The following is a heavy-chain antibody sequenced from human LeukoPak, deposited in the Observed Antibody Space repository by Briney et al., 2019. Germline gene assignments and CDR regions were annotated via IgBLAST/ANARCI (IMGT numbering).Heavy chain of an antibody. CDR1: GFTFSSYA. J-gene: IGHJ4*02. CDR2: FSSSGGST. CDR3: AKYCSGGNCYSGLY. Sequence: GGSLRLSCAASGFTFSSYAMTWVRQAPGKGLEWVSTFSSSGGSTYYADSVKGRFTISRDSSKNTLFLQMNSLRAEDTAVFYCAKYCSGGNCYSGLYWGQGTLVTVSS. V-gene: IGHV3-23*01. D-gene: IGHD2-15*01.